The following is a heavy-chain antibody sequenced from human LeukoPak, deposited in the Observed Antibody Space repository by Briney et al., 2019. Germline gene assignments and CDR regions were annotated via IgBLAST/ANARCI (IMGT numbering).Heavy chain of an antibody. CDR3: ARDSCSTSCYRGYYYYGMDV. CDR1: GGSISSGGYY. J-gene: IGHJ6*02. D-gene: IGHD2-2*01. Sequence: KPSETLSLTCTVSGGSISSGGYYWSWIRQHPGKGLEWIGYIYYSGSTYYNPSLKSRVTISVDTSKNQFSLKLSSVTAADTAVYYCARDSCSTSCYRGYYYYGMDVWGRGTTVTVSS. CDR2: IYYSGST. V-gene: IGHV4-31*03.